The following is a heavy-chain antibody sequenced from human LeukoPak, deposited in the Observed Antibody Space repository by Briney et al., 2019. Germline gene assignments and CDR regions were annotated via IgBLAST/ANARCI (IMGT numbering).Heavy chain of an antibody. CDR3: ARDGNSGYNSDYYYGMDV. D-gene: IGHD5-12*01. V-gene: IGHV3-30*04. CDR2: ISYDGSNE. CDR1: GFPFSSFA. J-gene: IGHJ6*04. Sequence: PGRSLRLSCAASGFPFSSFAMHWVRQAPGKGLEWVALISYDGSNEYYSDSVKGRFTISRDNSKNTLDLRMNSLRAEDTAVYYCARDGNSGYNSDYYYGMDVWGKGTTVAASS.